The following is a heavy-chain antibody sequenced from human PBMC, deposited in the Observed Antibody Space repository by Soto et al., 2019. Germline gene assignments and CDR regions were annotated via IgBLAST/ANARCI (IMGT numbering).Heavy chain of an antibody. D-gene: IGHD6-19*01. CDR2: IYYSGSA. Sequence: SETLSLTCTVSGDSVSSSNYYWSWIRQPPGKGLEWLGYIYYSGSASYNPSLKSRITVSVDTSKNQFSLRLSSVTAADTAVYFCARSVAVPGAHIDYWGQGTQVTVSS. CDR3: ARSVAVPGAHIDY. V-gene: IGHV4-61*01. CDR1: GDSVSSSNYY. J-gene: IGHJ4*02.